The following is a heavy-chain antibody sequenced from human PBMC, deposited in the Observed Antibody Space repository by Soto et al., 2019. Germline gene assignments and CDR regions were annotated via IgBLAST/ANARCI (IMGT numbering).Heavy chain of an antibody. CDR3: ARGDRGHFNL. Sequence: EVQLVESGGGLVRPGGSLRLSCAASGFTFSYYGMHWVRQAPGKGLVWVSRIHSDGSSTTYADFVKGLFIISRDNASSTVDLQMTSVRVEDTAVYYCARGDRGHFNLWGQGTVVTVSS. CDR1: GFTFSYYG. V-gene: IGHV3-74*01. CDR2: IHSDGSST. D-gene: IGHD1-26*01. J-gene: IGHJ3*01.